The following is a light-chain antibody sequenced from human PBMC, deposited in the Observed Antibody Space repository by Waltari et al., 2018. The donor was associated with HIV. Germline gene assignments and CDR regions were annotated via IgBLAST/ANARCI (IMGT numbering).Light chain of an antibody. J-gene: IGLJ2*01. V-gene: IGLV1-47*03. Sequence: QSVLTQPPSASGTPGKRDTIVCSGSSPNIGSIHLTWYQQLPGTAPKLLLYRNNQRPSGVPDRFSGSKSGTSASLAISGLWSEDEADYYCAAWGNSLSLLFGGGTKLTVL. CDR1: SPNIGSIH. CDR2: RNN. CDR3: AAWGNSLSLL.